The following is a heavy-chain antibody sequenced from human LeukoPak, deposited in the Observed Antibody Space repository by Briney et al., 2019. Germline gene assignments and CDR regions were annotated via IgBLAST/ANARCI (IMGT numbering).Heavy chain of an antibody. CDR1: GFTFSSYA. Sequence: GGSLRLSCAASGFTFSSYAMSWVRQAPGKGLEWVSAISGSGGSTYYADSVKGRFTISRDNSKNTLYLQMNSLRAEDTAVYYCAKADTDYYGLYYFDYWGQGTLVTVSS. J-gene: IGHJ4*02. D-gene: IGHD3-10*01. V-gene: IGHV3-23*01. CDR3: AKADTDYYGLYYFDY. CDR2: ISGSGGST.